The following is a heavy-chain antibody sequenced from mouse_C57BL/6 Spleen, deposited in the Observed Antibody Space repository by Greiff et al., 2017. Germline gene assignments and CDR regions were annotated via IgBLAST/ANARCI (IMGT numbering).Heavy chain of an antibody. V-gene: IGHV1-15*01. CDR3: TRREVYDYDGAMDY. CDR2: IDPETGGT. CDR1: GYTFTDYE. D-gene: IGHD2-4*01. Sequence: VQLQQSGAELVRPGASVTLSCKASGYTFTDYEMHWVKQTPVHGLEWIGAIDPETGGTAYNQKFKGKAILTADKSSSTAYMELCSLTSEDSAVYYCTRREVYDYDGAMDYWGQGTSVTVSS. J-gene: IGHJ4*01.